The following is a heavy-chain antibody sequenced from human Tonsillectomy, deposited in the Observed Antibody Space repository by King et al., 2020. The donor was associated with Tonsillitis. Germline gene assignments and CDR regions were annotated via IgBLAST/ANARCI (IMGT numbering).Heavy chain of an antibody. J-gene: IGHJ4*02. D-gene: IGHD2-2*01. Sequence: QLVQSGAEVKKPGASVKVSCKASGYTFTDYFIHWVRQAPGQGLEWVGWINPKTGGTNYGKKFQGRVTMARDTSISTAYMDLRRLASDDTAVFFCARAQYQLFNPVTFPVDSWGPGTLVTVSS. V-gene: IGHV1-2*02. CDR3: ARAQYQLFNPVTFPVDS. CDR1: GYTFTDYF. CDR2: INPKTGGT.